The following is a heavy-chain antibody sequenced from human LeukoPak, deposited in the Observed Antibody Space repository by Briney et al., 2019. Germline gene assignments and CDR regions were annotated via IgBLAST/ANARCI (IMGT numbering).Heavy chain of an antibody. Sequence: PGRSLRLSCAASGCTFDDYAMHWVRQAPRKGLGWGSGISWDSGSIGYADSVKGRFTISRDNAENSLYLQMNSVRAEDTALYYCAKGEAAGIAAAGKRFDPWGQGTLVTVSS. CDR2: ISWDSGSI. V-gene: IGHV3-9*01. CDR1: GCTFDDYA. CDR3: AKGEAAGIAAAGKRFDP. J-gene: IGHJ5*02. D-gene: IGHD6-13*01.